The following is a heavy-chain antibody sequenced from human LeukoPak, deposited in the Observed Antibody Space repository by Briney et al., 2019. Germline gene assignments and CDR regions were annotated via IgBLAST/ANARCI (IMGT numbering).Heavy chain of an antibody. V-gene: IGHV3-74*01. Sequence: GGSLRLSCAASGFTFSSYWMHWVRQPPGKGLVWVSRINSDESSTNYADSVKGRFTISRDNAKNTLYLQMNSLRAEDTAVYYCARDLVWFGEPKGYYNYMDVWGKGTTVTVSS. J-gene: IGHJ6*03. CDR3: ARDLVWFGEPKGYYNYMDV. CDR1: GFTFSSYW. CDR2: INSDESST. D-gene: IGHD3-10*01.